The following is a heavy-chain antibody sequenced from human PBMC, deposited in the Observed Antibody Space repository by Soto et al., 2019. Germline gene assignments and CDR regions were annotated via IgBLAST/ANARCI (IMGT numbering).Heavy chain of an antibody. V-gene: IGHV4-59*12. CDR1: GGSISGYS. J-gene: IGHJ4*02. D-gene: IGHD2-8*02. Sequence: SETLSLTCTVSGGSISGYSWSWIRQPPGKGLEYIGYISYTGSTNYNPSLKSRVTISLDTSKNQFSLKLTSVTAADTAVYYCARDKITGLFDYWGQGTLVTVSS. CDR2: ISYTGST. CDR3: ARDKITGLFDY.